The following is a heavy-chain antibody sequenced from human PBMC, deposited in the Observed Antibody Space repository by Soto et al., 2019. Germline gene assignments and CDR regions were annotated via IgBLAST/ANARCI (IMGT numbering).Heavy chain of an antibody. CDR1: GGSISSYY. CDR3: ARHNEKVDYFDY. V-gene: IGHV4-59*08. CDR2: IYYSGST. J-gene: IGHJ4*02. Sequence: SETLSLTCTVSGGSISSYYWSWIRQPPGKGLEWIGYIYYSGSTNYNPSLKSRVTISVDTSKNQFSLKLSSVTAADTAVYYCARHNEKVDYFDYWGQGTLVTVSS.